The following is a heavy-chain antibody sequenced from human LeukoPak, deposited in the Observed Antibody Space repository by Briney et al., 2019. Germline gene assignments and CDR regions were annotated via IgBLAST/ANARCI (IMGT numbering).Heavy chain of an antibody. CDR1: GYSITTGNY. J-gene: IGHJ3*01. Sequence: SETLSLTCAVSGYSITTGNYWGWVRQPPGKRLEWIGSIYHSGSTYYNPSLKSRVTISVDTSKSQFSLKLSSLIAADTAVYYCARVGGAFDVWGQGTTVTVSS. CDR2: IYHSGST. D-gene: IGHD3-16*01. CDR3: ARVGGAFDV. V-gene: IGHV4-38-2*01.